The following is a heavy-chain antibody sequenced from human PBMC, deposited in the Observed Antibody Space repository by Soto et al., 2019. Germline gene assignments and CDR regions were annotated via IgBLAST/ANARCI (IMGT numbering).Heavy chain of an antibody. J-gene: IGHJ6*02. D-gene: IGHD3-3*01. CDR2: IKQDGREK. CDR3: ARKGRFLEWPHYYYYYGMDV. Sequence: PGGSLRLSCAASGFTFSSYWMSWVRQAPGKGLEWVANIKQDGREKYYVDSVKGRFTISRDNAKNSLYLQMNSLRAEDTAVYYCARKGRFLEWPHYYYYYGMDVWGQGTTVTVSS. V-gene: IGHV3-7*01. CDR1: GFTFSSYW.